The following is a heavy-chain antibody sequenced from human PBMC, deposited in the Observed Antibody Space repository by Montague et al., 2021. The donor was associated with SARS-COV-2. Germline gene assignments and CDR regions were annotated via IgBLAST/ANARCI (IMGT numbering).Heavy chain of an antibody. CDR2: VSRLVIA. V-gene: IGHV4-34*01. CDR3: ARGGIAARRHYFDY. D-gene: IGHD6-6*01. J-gene: IGHJ4*02. Sequence: SETLSLTCAVYGGSFGVYYWRWSREHTSEVQARPGVVSRLVIANNNPSLKSRVTISVDTYKNQFSLKLSSVTAADTAVYFCARGGIAARRHYFDYWGQGTLVTVSS. CDR1: GGSFGVYY.